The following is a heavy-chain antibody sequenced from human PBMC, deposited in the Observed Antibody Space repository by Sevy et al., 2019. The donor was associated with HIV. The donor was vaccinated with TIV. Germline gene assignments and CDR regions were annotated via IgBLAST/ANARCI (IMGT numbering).Heavy chain of an antibody. V-gene: IGHV3-48*02. CDR2: ISSSSSTI. D-gene: IGHD2-21*02. CDR3: ARGAFGGDSATFGY. J-gene: IGHJ4*02. Sequence: GGSLRLSCAASGFTFGNYSMSWVRQAPGKGLEWLSYISSSSSTIYYADCVRGRFTISRDNAKNSLYLQMSSLRDDDTAVYYCARGAFGGDSATFGYWGQGTLVTVSS. CDR1: GFTFGNYS.